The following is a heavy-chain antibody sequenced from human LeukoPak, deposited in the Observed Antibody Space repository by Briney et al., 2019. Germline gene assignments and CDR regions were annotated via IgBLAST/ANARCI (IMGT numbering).Heavy chain of an antibody. Sequence: ASVKVSCKASGYTFTSYDINWVRQATGQGLEWMGWMNPNSGNTGYAQKFQGRVTATRNTSISTAYMELSSLRSEDTAVYYCARMALTGYYRVKWFDPWGQGTLVTVSS. J-gene: IGHJ5*02. CDR2: MNPNSGNT. CDR3: ARMALTGYYRVKWFDP. D-gene: IGHD3-9*01. V-gene: IGHV1-8*01. CDR1: GYTFTSYD.